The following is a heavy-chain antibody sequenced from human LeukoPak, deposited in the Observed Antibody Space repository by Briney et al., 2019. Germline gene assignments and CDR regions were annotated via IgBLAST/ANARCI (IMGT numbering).Heavy chain of an antibody. J-gene: IGHJ4*02. V-gene: IGHV3-23*01. CDR2: ISGNSGYT. CDR3: AKGNNGCYDS. D-gene: IGHD2-15*01. Sequence: GGSLRLSCAASGFTFSSYAMSWVRQAPGKGLVWVSSISGNSGYTYHADSVKGRFTISRDNSKNTLYMQMNSLRAEDTAVYYCAKGNNGCYDSWGQGTLVTVSS. CDR1: GFTFSSYA.